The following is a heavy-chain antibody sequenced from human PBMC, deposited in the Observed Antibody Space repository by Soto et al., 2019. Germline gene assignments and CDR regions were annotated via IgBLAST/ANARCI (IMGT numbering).Heavy chain of an antibody. D-gene: IGHD3-10*01. Sequence: EVQLVESGGGLIQPGGSLRLSCAASGFTLSGRSMHWVRQAPGKGLVWVSGIDNAGTDSTYADGVKGRFSSSRDTAKNMLYLQMNSLSVEDTAVYYCARGWFGPDVWGKGTTVTVSA. CDR3: ARGWFGPDV. CDR1: GFTLSGRS. V-gene: IGHV3-74*01. J-gene: IGHJ6*04. CDR2: IDNAGTDS.